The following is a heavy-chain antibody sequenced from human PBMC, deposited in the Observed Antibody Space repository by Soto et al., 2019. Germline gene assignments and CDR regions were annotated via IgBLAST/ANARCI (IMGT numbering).Heavy chain of an antibody. J-gene: IGHJ4*02. V-gene: IGHV1-69*01. Sequence: QVQLVQSGAEVKRPGSSMKDSCKASGGTFSNYVISWVRQAPGQGLEWVGGIIPIFGTTSYAQKFQGRVTITADESTTTAYMELSSLRSGDTAVYFCARLRTFYSPFEDWGQGTLVTVSS. CDR2: IIPIFGTT. CDR1: GGTFSNYV. CDR3: ARLRTFYSPFED. D-gene: IGHD3-3*02.